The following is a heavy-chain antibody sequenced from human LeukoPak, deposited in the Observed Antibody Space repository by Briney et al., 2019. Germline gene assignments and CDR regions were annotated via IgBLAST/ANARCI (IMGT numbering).Heavy chain of an antibody. Sequence: GGSLRLSCAASGFTFSSYAMSWVRQAPGKGLERVSAITGSGASTYYADSVKGRFTISRDNSKNTLYLQMNSLRAEDSAIYYCPIYSNSLDYWDQGTLVTVSS. D-gene: IGHD4-11*01. V-gene: IGHV3-23*01. CDR2: ITGSGAST. CDR3: PIYSNSLDY. J-gene: IGHJ4*02. CDR1: GFTFSSYA.